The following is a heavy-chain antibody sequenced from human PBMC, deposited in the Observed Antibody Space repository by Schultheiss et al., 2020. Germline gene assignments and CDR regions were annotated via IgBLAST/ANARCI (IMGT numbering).Heavy chain of an antibody. CDR1: GGSISSGGYY. V-gene: IGHV4-31*03. Sequence: SQTLSLTCTVFGGSISSGGYYWSWIRQHPGKGLEWIGYIYYSGSTYYNPSLKSRVTISVDTSKNQFSLKLSSVTAADTAVYYCARGLRYYSSSSPYYYGMDVWGQGTTVTVSS. D-gene: IGHD6-6*01. CDR2: IYYSGST. J-gene: IGHJ6*02. CDR3: ARGLRYYSSSSPYYYGMDV.